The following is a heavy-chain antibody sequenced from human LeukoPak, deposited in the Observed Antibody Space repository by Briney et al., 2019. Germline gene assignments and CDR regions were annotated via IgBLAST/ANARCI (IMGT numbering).Heavy chain of an antibody. J-gene: IGHJ4*02. CDR2: LRYDGSNK. Sequence: GGSLRLSCAASGFTFISYGMHWVRQAPGKGLEWVAFLRYDGSNKYYADSVKGRFTISRDNSKNTLYLQMNSLRAEDTAVYYCAKAFPAFMWFGTSLDYWGQGTLVTVSS. V-gene: IGHV3-30*02. CDR1: GFTFISYG. D-gene: IGHD3-10*01. CDR3: AKAFPAFMWFGTSLDY.